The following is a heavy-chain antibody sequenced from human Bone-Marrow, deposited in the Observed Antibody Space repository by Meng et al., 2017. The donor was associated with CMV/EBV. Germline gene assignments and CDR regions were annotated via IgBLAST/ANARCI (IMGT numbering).Heavy chain of an antibody. Sequence: SETLSLTCNVSGGSISSYYWSWIRQPPGKGLEWIGFMNSGGSANYNPSLRSRVTISVDMSKNQFSLRLSSVTAADTAVYFCARDPATGPRGDHFDYWGQGTRVTASS. CDR2: MNSGGSA. J-gene: IGHJ4*02. CDR1: GGSISSYY. V-gene: IGHV4-59*01. CDR3: ARDPATGPRGDHFDY. D-gene: IGHD3-16*01.